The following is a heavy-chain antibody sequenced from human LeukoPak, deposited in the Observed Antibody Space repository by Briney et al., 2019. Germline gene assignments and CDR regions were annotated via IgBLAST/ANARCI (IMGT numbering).Heavy chain of an antibody. D-gene: IGHD2-15*01. CDR2: MSGSGGRT. Sequence: GGSLRLSCAASGFTFSNYAMSWVRQAPGKGLEWVSVMSGSGGRTDYAGSVKGRFTISRDNSENTVYLQMNSLRAEDTAVYYCAKDRWPTGVAAALDYWGQGTLVAVSS. CDR1: GFTFSNYA. CDR3: AKDRWPTGVAAALDY. J-gene: IGHJ4*02. V-gene: IGHV3-23*01.